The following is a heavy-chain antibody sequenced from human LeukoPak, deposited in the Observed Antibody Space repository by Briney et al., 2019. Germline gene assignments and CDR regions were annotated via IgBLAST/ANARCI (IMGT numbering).Heavy chain of an antibody. D-gene: IGHD6-19*01. Sequence: PGRSLRLSCVASGFTFSNYAMHWVRQAPGKGLEWVTIMSYDGSNKYYADSVKGRFTISRDNSKNTLYLQMNSLRADDTSMYYCARVSGWSRGGSDYWGQGTLVTVSS. CDR3: ARVSGWSRGGSDY. CDR1: GFTFSNYA. V-gene: IGHV3-30*04. J-gene: IGHJ4*02. CDR2: MSYDGSNK.